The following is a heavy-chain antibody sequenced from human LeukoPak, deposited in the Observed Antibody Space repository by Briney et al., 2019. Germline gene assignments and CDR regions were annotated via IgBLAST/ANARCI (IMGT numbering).Heavy chain of an antibody. CDR3: ARGFSGSYHTLYFQH. CDR1: GGSISSYY. J-gene: IGHJ1*01. CDR2: IYTSGST. Sequence: SETLSLTCTVSGGSISSYYWSWIRQPAGKGLEWIGRIYTSGSTNYNPSLKSRVTMSVDTSKNQFPLKLSSVTAADTAVYYCARGFSGSYHTLYFQHWGQGTLVTVSS. V-gene: IGHV4-4*07. D-gene: IGHD1-26*01.